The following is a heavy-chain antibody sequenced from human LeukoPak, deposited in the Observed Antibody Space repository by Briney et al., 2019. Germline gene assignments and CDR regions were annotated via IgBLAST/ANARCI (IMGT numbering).Heavy chain of an antibody. J-gene: IGHJ4*02. Sequence: GGSLRLSCAASGFTFSTCGMSWVRQAPGKGVEWVSSISDSGDYTYYADSVKGRFSISRDNSKNTLYLQMDRLRAEDTAVYYCAKEQFPRGNYAYFDYWGQGTLVTVSS. CDR3: AKEQFPRGNYAYFDY. D-gene: IGHD1-26*01. V-gene: IGHV3-23*01. CDR1: GFTFSTCG. CDR2: ISDSGDYT.